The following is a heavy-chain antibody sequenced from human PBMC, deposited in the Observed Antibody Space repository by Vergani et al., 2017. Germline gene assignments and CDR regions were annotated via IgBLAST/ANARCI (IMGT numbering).Heavy chain of an antibody. CDR3: ARHGCETGYCSGGSCYYYYYGMDV. D-gene: IGHD2-15*01. CDR1: GYSFTSYW. Sequence: EVQLVQSGAEVKKPGESLKISCKGSGYSFTSYWIGWVRQMPGKGLEWMGIIYPGDSDTRYSPSFQGQVTISADKSISTAYLQWSSLKASDTAMYYCARHGCETGYCSGGSCYYYYYGMDVWGQGTTVTVSS. J-gene: IGHJ6*02. CDR2: IYPGDSDT. V-gene: IGHV5-51*01.